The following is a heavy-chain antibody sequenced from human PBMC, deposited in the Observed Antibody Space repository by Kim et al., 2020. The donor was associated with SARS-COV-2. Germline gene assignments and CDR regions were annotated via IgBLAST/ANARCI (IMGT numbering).Heavy chain of an antibody. CDR3: VPYVSLGY. CDR2: SGK. J-gene: IGHJ4*02. Sequence: SGKSYVESEKGRFSITRENTKTSLYLQMNSLTAEDTAVYYCVPYVSLGYWGQGTLVTVSS. V-gene: IGHV3-7*01. D-gene: IGHD3-16*01.